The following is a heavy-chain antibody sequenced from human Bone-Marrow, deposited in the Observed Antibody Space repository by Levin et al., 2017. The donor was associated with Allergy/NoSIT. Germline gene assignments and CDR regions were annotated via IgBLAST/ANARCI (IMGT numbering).Heavy chain of an antibody. CDR2: ISGSGGST. D-gene: IGHD3-22*01. J-gene: IGHJ4*02. CDR3: AKDAHNYYDSGGYYWDY. Sequence: PGESLKISCAASGFTFSSYAMSWVRQAPGKGLEWVSAISGSGGSTYYADSVKGRFTISRDNSKNTLYLQMNSLRAEDTAVYYCAKDAHNYYDSGGYYWDYWGQGTLVTVSS. V-gene: IGHV3-23*01. CDR1: GFTFSSYA.